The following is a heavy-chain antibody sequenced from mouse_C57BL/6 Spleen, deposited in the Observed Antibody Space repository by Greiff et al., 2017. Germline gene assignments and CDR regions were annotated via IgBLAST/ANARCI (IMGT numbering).Heavy chain of an antibody. CDR2: IHPNSGST. Sequence: QVQLKQSGAELVKPGASVKLSCKASGYTFTSYWMPWVKQRPGQGLEWIGMIHPNSGSTNYNEKFKSKATLTVDKSSCTAYMQLSSLTSEDSAVYYCARSGDCPWFAYWGQGTLVTVSA. CDR1: GYTFTSYW. D-gene: IGHD3-1*01. V-gene: IGHV1-64*01. J-gene: IGHJ3*01. CDR3: ARSGDCPWFAY.